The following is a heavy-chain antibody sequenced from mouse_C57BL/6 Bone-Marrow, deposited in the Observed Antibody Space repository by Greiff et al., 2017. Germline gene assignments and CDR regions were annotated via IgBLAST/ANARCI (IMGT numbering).Heavy chain of an antibody. CDR2: ISSGGGYT. D-gene: IGHD2-4*01. V-gene: IGHV5-6*02. Sequence: DVKLVESGGDLVKPGGSLKLSCAASGFTFSSYGMSWVRQTPDKRLEWVATISSGGGYTYYPDSVKGRFTISRDNAKNTQYLQMSSLKSEDTAMYYCARPSPYYDAAWFAYWGQGTLVTVSA. CDR3: ARPSPYYDAAWFAY. J-gene: IGHJ3*01. CDR1: GFTFSSYG.